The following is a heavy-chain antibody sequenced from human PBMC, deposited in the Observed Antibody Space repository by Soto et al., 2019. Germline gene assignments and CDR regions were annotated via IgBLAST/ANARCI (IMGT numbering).Heavy chain of an antibody. Sequence: ASVKVSCKASGYTFTSYYMHWVRQAPGQGLEWMGIINPSGGSTSYAQKFQGRVTMTRDTSTSTVYMELSSLRSEDTAVYYCARDWDAHGDYVPLRYYDSWGQGTQVTVSS. CDR1: GYTFTSYY. CDR2: INPSGGST. CDR3: ARDWDAHGDYVPLRYYDS. D-gene: IGHD3-9*01. J-gene: IGHJ4*02. V-gene: IGHV1-46*01.